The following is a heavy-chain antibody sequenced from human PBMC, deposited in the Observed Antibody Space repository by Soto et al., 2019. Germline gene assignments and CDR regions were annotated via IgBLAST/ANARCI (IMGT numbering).Heavy chain of an antibody. CDR1: GGPISGADLY. CDR2: IYYSGTT. CDR3: PRGVPYITTTDILYYFDS. D-gene: IGHD1-1*01. Sequence: PSENLSLTCTVSGGPISGADLYWSWSRQSPGKGLGWIGYIYYSGTTFYNPSLKSRLTISVDTSKSQFSLKLTSVTAADTPVFYCPRGVPYITTTDILYYFDSWGQGIQVTVS. J-gene: IGHJ4*02. V-gene: IGHV4-30-4*01.